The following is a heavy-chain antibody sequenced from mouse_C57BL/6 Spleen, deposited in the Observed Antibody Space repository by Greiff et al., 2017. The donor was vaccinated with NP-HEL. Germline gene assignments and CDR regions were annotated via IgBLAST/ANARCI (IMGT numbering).Heavy chain of an antibody. CDR2: IYPGDGDT. Sequence: QVQLQQSGAELVKPGASVKISCKASGYAFSSYWMNWVKQRPGKGLEWIGQIYPGDGDTNYNGKFKGKATLTADKSSSTAYMQLSSLTSEDSAVYFGARSRGLGGDGYFDVWGTGTTVTVSS. J-gene: IGHJ1*03. V-gene: IGHV1-80*01. D-gene: IGHD2-2*01. CDR1: GYAFSSYW. CDR3: ARSRGLGGDGYFDV.